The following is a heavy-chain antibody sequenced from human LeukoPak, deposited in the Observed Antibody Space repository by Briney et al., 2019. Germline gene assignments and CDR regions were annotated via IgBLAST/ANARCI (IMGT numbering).Heavy chain of an antibody. Sequence: PGGSLRLSCAASGFTVISNYMSWARQAQGRGLEWVSVFFRGGDTYYGDSVKGRFTISRDDSKNTVYLQMNSLRAEDTAVYYCVRQSFTYNSGWYWVDHWGQGILVTVSS. D-gene: IGHD6-19*01. CDR3: VRQSFTYNSGWYWVDH. CDR2: FFRGGDT. J-gene: IGHJ5*02. V-gene: IGHV3-53*01. CDR1: GFTVISNY.